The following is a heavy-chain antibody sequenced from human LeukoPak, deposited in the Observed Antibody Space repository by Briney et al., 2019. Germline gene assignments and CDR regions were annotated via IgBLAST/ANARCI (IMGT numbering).Heavy chain of an antibody. Sequence: GGSLRLSCAASGFTFSDYYMSWIRQAPGKGLEWVSYISSSSSYTNYADSVKGRFTISRDNAKNSLYLQMNSLRAEDTAVYYCARDLGRDGYFDYWGQGTLVTVSS. CDR1: GFTFSDYY. J-gene: IGHJ4*02. V-gene: IGHV3-11*05. CDR2: ISSSSSYT. D-gene: IGHD5-24*01. CDR3: ARDLGRDGYFDY.